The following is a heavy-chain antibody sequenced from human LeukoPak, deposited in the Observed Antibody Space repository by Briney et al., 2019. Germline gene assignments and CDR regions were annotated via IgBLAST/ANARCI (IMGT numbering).Heavy chain of an antibody. D-gene: IGHD2-2*01. CDR3: ARDTIQPGLIDD. V-gene: IGHV3-21*05. CDR2: INSGGDDI. J-gene: IGHJ4*02. Sequence: KAGGSLRLSCAASGFSFSLYAMNWVRQAPGKGLEWISYINSGGDDIHYAASVRGRFTISRDGAGNTLFLQLSSLRAEDTAVYYCARDTIQPGLIDDWGQGTLVTVSS. CDR1: GFSFSLYA.